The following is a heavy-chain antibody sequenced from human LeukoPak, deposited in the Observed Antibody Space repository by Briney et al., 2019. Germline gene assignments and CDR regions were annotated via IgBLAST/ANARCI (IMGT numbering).Heavy chain of an antibody. J-gene: IGHJ4*01. D-gene: IGHD2-15*01. Sequence: GGSLRLSCAASGSTFSDYSFNWVRQAPGKGLEWVSSISSSSSYEYYADSLKGRFTISRDNAKNSLYLQVNSLRAEDTAVYYCARINDIDNSYHLDFWGHGTLVTVSS. V-gene: IGHV3-21*01. CDR1: GSTFSDYS. CDR2: ISSSSSYE. CDR3: ARINDIDNSYHLDF.